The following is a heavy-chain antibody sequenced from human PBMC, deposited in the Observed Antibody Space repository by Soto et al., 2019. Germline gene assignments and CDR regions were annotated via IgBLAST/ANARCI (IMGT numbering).Heavy chain of an antibody. CDR2: IYYSGST. D-gene: IGHD6-13*01. J-gene: IGHJ4*02. CDR3: ARGGGAAAVKSRKFDY. V-gene: IGHV4-39*01. CDR1: GGSISSSSFH. Sequence: SETLSLTCTVSGGSISSSSFHWGWIRQPPGKGLEWIGSIYYSGSTYYSPSLKSRVTISVDTSKNQFSLKLSSVTAADTAVYYCARGGGAAAVKSRKFDYWGQGTLVTVSS.